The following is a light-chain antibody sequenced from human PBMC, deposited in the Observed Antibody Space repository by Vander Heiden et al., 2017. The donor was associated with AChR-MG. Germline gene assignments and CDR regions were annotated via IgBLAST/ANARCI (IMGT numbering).Light chain of an antibody. J-gene: IGKJ4*01. CDR2: AAS. V-gene: IGKV1-39*01. CDR3: QQSYSTPLT. CDR1: QRISSY. Sequence: DIQMTQSPSSLSASVGDRVSITCRASQRISSYLNWYQQKPGEAPKLLIYAASSLPRGAQSRFSGSGSGTDFTLTISSLQPEDFATYYCQQSYSTPLTFGGGTKVEIK.